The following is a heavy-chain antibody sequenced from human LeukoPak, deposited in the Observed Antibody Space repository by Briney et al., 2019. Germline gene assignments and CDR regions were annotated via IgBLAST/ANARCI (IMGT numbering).Heavy chain of an antibody. D-gene: IGHD6-6*01. V-gene: IGHV4-4*07. CDR1: GGSISSYY. CDR3: ARDGLTARLYYYYYMDV. Sequence: PSETLSLTCTVSGGSISSYYWSWIRQPAGKGLEWIGRIYTSGSTNYNPSLKSRVTMSVDTSKNQFSLKLSSVTAADTAVYYCARDGLTARLYYYYYMDVWGKGTTVTVSS. J-gene: IGHJ6*03. CDR2: IYTSGST.